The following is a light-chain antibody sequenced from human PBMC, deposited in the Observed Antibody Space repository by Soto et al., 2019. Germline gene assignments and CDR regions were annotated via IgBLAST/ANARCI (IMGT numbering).Light chain of an antibody. Sequence: QSALTQPPSASGSPGQSVSISCTGTSSDVGAYNSVSWYQQYPGKAPKLILYEVSRRPSGVPDRFSGSKSGNTASLTVSGLQAEDEADYYCSAYAGSSNVVFGGGTQLTV. V-gene: IGLV2-8*01. CDR2: EVS. CDR1: SSDVGAYNS. CDR3: SAYAGSSNVV. J-gene: IGLJ2*01.